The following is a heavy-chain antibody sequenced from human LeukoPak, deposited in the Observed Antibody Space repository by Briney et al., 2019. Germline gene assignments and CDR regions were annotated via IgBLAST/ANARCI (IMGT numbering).Heavy chain of an antibody. D-gene: IGHD2-8*01. J-gene: IGHJ4*02. Sequence: GGSLRLSCAASGFTFSSYAMHLVRQAPGKGLEWVAVISYDGSNKYYADSVKGRFTISRDNSKNTLYLQMNSLRAEDTAVYYCGRGRGNGRPENYFDYWGQGTLVTVSS. CDR1: GFTFSSYA. CDR2: ISYDGSNK. V-gene: IGHV3-30-3*01. CDR3: GRGRGNGRPENYFDY.